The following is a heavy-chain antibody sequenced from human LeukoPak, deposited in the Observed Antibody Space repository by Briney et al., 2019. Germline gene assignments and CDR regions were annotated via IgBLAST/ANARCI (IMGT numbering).Heavy chain of an antibody. CDR3: AKDQHFQDDAFDI. V-gene: IGHV3-23*01. CDR1: GFTFSNYA. D-gene: IGHD2/OR15-2a*01. J-gene: IGHJ3*02. CDR2: ISGSGRST. Sequence: GGSLGLSCAASGFTFSNYAMTWVRQAPGKGLEWVSTISGSGRSTYYADSVKGRFTISRDNSKNTLYVQMNSLRAEDTAIYYCAKDQHFQDDAFDIWGQGTMVTVSS.